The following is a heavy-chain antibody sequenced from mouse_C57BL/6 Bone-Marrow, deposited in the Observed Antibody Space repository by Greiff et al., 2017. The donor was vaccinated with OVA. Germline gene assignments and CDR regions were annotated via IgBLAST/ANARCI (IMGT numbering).Heavy chain of an antibody. CDR1: GYAFSSYW. V-gene: IGHV1-80*01. D-gene: IGHD2-4*01. J-gene: IGHJ2*01. CDR2: IYPGDGDT. CDR3: ARRGLRRLFDY. Sequence: VKLQQSGAELVKPGASVKISCKASGYAFSSYWMNWVKQRPGKGLEGIGQIYPGDGDTNYNGKFKGKATLTADKSSSTAYMQLSSLTSEDSAVYFCARRGLRRLFDYWGQGTTLTVSS.